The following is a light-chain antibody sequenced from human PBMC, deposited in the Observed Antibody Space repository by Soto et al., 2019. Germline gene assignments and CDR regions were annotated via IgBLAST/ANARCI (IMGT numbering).Light chain of an antibody. CDR3: QQYGGSPRT. J-gene: IGKJ1*01. CDR1: QSVSSSS. CDR2: GAS. V-gene: IGKV3-20*01. Sequence: EIALTQSPGTLSLSPGERATLSCRASQSVSSSSLAWYQQNRGQAPRLLIHGASSRATGIPDRFSGSGSGTDFTLTISRLEPEDFAVYYCQQYGGSPRTFGQGTKVDIK.